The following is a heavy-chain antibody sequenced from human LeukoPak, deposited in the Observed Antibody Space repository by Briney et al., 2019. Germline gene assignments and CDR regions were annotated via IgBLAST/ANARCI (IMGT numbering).Heavy chain of an antibody. CDR1: GIIFRDYW. CDR2: IKHDSSEK. D-gene: IGHD3-16*01. Sequence: GGSLRLSCAVSGIIFRDYWMSWVRQAPGKGLEWVANIKHDSSEKYYVDSVKGRFTISRDNAKNSLYLQMNSLRAEDTAVYYCVNDLARRGGYWGQGTLVTVSA. V-gene: IGHV3-7*01. CDR3: VNDLARRGGY. J-gene: IGHJ4*02.